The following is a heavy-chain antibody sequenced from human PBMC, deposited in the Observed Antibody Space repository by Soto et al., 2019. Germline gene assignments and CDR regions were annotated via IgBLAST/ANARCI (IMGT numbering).Heavy chain of an antibody. Sequence: QEQLVQSGPEVKKPGASVKVSCESSGYTFIGFSLHWVRQTPGQGLEWMGWINPKNGDTYYAQKFQGRVTMTRDTSINTVYMELNSLKSDDAAVYYCSKGRWTVGHCIGGSCYDGMDVWGQGTTVTVAS. CDR3: SKGRWTVGHCIGGSCYDGMDV. CDR2: INPKNGDT. V-gene: IGHV1-2*02. CDR1: GYTFIGFS. J-gene: IGHJ6*02. D-gene: IGHD2-15*01.